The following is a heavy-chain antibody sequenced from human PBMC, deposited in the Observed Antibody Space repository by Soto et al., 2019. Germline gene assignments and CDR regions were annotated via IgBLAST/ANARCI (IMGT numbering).Heavy chain of an antibody. V-gene: IGHV3-48*03. CDR3: ARRGSR. CDR2: IHPGGQTI. CDR1: GFTFSSSE. Sequence: GGSLRLSCAASGFTFSSSEMYWVRQAPGKGLEWISYIHPGGQTIFYAESVRGRFTISRDNAKHSVYLQMNSLRAEDTAVYYCARRGSRWGRGTKVTVSS. J-gene: IGHJ3*01. D-gene: IGHD2-15*01.